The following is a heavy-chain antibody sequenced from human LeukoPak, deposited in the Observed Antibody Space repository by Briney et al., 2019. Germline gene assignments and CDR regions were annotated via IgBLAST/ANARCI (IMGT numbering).Heavy chain of an antibody. CDR3: ARLYSSSLGRVFDY. V-gene: IGHV4-59*01. D-gene: IGHD6-13*01. CDR1: GGSISSYY. CDR2: ISYSGST. Sequence: SETLSLTCTVSGGSISSYYWTWIRQPPGKGLEWIGYISYSGSTNYNPSLKSRVTISVDTSKNQFSLKLSSVTAADTAIYYCARLYSSSLGRVFDYWGQGTLVTVSS. J-gene: IGHJ4*02.